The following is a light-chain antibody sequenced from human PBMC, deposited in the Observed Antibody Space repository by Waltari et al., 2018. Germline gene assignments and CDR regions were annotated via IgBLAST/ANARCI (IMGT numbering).Light chain of an antibody. Sequence: EIVLTQSPDTLSLSPGDTASLPCRASQTVYNYLAWYQQKPGQAPRLLIYGASNRAPGIPARFSASGSGTDFTLTISSLESEDFAVYYCHQRRNWPLTFGGGTKVEIK. CDR1: QTVYNY. CDR3: HQRRNWPLT. V-gene: IGKV3-11*01. J-gene: IGKJ4*01. CDR2: GAS.